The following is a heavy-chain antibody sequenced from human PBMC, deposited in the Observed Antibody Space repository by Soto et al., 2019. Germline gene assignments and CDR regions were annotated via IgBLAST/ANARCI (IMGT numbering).Heavy chain of an antibody. J-gene: IGHJ6*02. Sequence: GGSLRLSCATSGFRFSNFAMHWVRQAPGKGLEWVAVISHDGSNQYYGDPVKGRFTISRDNSKNTVFLHMDSLRADDMAVYYCARQRPTDGRWEFANYYGMDVWGQGTPVTVSS. CDR3: ARQRPTDGRWEFANYYGMDV. D-gene: IGHD1-26*01. V-gene: IGHV3-30*03. CDR2: ISHDGSNQ. CDR1: GFRFSNFA.